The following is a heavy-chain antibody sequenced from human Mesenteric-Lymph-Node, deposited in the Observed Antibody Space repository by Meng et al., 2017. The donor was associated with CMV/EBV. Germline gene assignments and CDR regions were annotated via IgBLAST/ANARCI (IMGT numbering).Heavy chain of an antibody. CDR2: ISSRSSFV. CDR1: GLTFSNYS. Sequence: GESLKISCAASGLTFSNYSMNWVRQAPGKGLEWVASISSRSSFVYYAGSVKGRFTISRDNANNSLYLQMNSLRADDTAVYYCASPDLLENYGMDVWGQGTTVTVSS. CDR3: ASPDLLENYGMDV. D-gene: IGHD2/OR15-2a*01. J-gene: IGHJ6*02. V-gene: IGHV3-21*01.